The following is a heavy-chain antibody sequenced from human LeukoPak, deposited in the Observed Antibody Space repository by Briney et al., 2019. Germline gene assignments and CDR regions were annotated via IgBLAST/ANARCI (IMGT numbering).Heavy chain of an antibody. J-gene: IGHJ3*02. CDR2: IHYSGRT. Sequence: KPSETLSLTCTVSGGSMSTSSYFWGWIRQPPGRGLEWIGTIHYSGRTHYNPSLKSRVTISVDTSKNQFSLNLSSVTAADTAVYYCARHLEADAFDIWGQGTMVTVSS. CDR3: ARHLEADAFDI. CDR1: GGSMSTSSYF. D-gene: IGHD1-1*01. V-gene: IGHV4-39*01.